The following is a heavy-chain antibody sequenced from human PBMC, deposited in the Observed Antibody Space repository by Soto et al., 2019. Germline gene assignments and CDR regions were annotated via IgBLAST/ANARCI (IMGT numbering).Heavy chain of an antibody. CDR1: VYSFTSYW. Sequence: PGESLKISCKGSVYSFTSYWIGWVRQMPGKGLEWMGIIYPGDSDTRYSPSFQGQVTISADKSISTAYLQWSSLKASDTAMYYCTRHRHEGYYGSGSHSWFDPWGQGTLVTVSS. J-gene: IGHJ5*02. V-gene: IGHV5-51*01. CDR3: TRHRHEGYYGSGSHSWFDP. D-gene: IGHD3-10*01. CDR2: IYPGDSDT.